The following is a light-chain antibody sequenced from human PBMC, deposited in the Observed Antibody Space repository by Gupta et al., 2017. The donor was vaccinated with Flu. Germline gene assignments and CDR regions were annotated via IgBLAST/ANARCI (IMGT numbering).Light chain of an antibody. J-gene: IGKJ4*01. Sequence: EIVLTQSPATLSLSPGERATLSCRASQSVSSSLAWYQQKPGRAPILLVYDVFKRATAIPDRFSGSRSGTAFTLTISSLEPEDFAVYYCQSWVTFGGGTKVEIK. CDR1: QSVSSS. CDR2: DVF. CDR3: QSWVT. V-gene: IGKV3-11*01.